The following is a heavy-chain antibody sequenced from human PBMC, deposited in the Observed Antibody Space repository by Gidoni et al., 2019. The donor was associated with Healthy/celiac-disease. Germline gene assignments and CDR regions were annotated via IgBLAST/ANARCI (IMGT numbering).Heavy chain of an antibody. J-gene: IGHJ4*02. D-gene: IGHD3-16*01. CDR1: GGSFSGYY. Sequence: QVQLQQWGAGLLKPSETLSLTCSVYGGSFSGYYWCWIRQPPGKGLEWIGEINHSGSTNYNPSLKSRVTISVDTSKNQFSLKLSSVTAADTAVYYCASRGQGADFDYWGQGTLVTVSS. CDR3: ASRGQGADFDY. V-gene: IGHV4-34*01. CDR2: INHSGST.